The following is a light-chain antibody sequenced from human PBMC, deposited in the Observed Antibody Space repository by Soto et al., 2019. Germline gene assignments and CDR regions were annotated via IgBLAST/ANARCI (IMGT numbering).Light chain of an antibody. Sequence: EIVLTQSPATLSVSPCESATPSCRASQSVSNDLAWYQHQPGQPPRLLIYAASTRATDVPARFSGGGSETEFTLTISSLQSEDFAVYFCQQYNIWPLWTFGQGTKVDIK. CDR2: AAS. V-gene: IGKV3-15*01. J-gene: IGKJ1*01. CDR1: QSVSND. CDR3: QQYNIWPLWT.